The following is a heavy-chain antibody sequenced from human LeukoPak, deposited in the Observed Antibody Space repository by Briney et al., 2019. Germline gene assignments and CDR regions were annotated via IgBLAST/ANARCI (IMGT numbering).Heavy chain of an antibody. V-gene: IGHV3-30*03. J-gene: IGHJ3*02. Sequence: GGSLRLSCGASGFXFSSYGMHWVRQAPGKGLEWVAVISYDGSNKYYADSVKGRFTISRDNSKNTLYLQMNSLRAEDTAVYYCAFGIASAAFDTWGHGTMVTVS. D-gene: IGHD6-13*01. CDR1: GFXFSSYG. CDR2: ISYDGSNK. CDR3: AFGIASAAFDT.